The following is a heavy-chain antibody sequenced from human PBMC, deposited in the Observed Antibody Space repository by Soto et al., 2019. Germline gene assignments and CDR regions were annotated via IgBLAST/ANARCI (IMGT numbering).Heavy chain of an antibody. D-gene: IGHD2-2*01. CDR3: ARDSSSTANWIDP. Sequence: SETLSLTCSVSGDPLSLGGYYWTWIRQHPGQGLEWIGYIYHTGKTYYNPSLKSRVTMSVDMSKNQFSLKLASVTAADTAVYYCARDSSSTANWIDPWGRGTQVTVSS. CDR1: GDPLSLGGYY. V-gene: IGHV4-31*03. CDR2: IYHTGKT. J-gene: IGHJ5*02.